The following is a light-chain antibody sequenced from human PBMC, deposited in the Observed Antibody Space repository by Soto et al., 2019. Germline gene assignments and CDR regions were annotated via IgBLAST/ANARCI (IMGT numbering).Light chain of an antibody. CDR1: QSLSVSY. CDR2: STS. Sequence: EIVLTQSPGTLSLSPGDRATLSCRASQSLSVSYIAWYQRKPGQAPRLPIYSTSTRAAGIPDRFTGRGSGTHFTLTISRLEPEDFAVYYCHQFGDSPQTFGQGTKVDIK. J-gene: IGKJ1*01. CDR3: HQFGDSPQT. V-gene: IGKV3-20*01.